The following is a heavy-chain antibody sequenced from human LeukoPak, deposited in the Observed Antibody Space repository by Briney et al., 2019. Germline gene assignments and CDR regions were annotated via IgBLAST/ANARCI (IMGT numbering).Heavy chain of an antibody. CDR1: GGSFSGYY. CDR2: INHNGST. Sequence: SETLSLTCAVYGGSFSGYYWTWIRQPPGKGLEWIGEINHNGSTNYNPSLKSRVTISVDTSKNQFSLKLSSVTAADTAVYYCATPYYDILTGDYHYYGMDVWGQGTTVTVSS. J-gene: IGHJ6*02. CDR3: ATPYYDILTGDYHYYGMDV. V-gene: IGHV4-34*01. D-gene: IGHD3-9*01.